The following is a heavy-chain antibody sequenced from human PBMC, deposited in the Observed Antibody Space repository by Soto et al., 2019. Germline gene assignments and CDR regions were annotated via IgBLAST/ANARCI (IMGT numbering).Heavy chain of an antibody. V-gene: IGHV3-30-3*01. CDR1: GFTFSSYA. Sequence: GGSLRLSCAASGFTFSSYAMHWVRQAPGKGLEWVAVISYDGSNKYYADSVKGRFTISRDNSKNTLYLQMDSLRAEDTAVYYCARGLPYGDYVYYYYGMDVWGQGTTVTVSS. J-gene: IGHJ6*02. CDR3: ARGLPYGDYVYYYYGMDV. D-gene: IGHD4-17*01. CDR2: ISYDGSNK.